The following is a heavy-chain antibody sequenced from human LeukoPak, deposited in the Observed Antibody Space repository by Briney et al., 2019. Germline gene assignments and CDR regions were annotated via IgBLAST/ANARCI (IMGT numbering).Heavy chain of an antibody. Sequence: SETLSLTCTVSGGSISSYYWSWIRQPPGKGLEWIGYIYYSGSTNYDPSLKSRVTISVDTSKNQFSLKLSSVTAADTAVYYCARTLYDGHFDYWGQGPLVTVSS. J-gene: IGHJ4*02. CDR2: IYYSGST. CDR3: ARTLYDGHFDY. CDR1: GGSISSYY. D-gene: IGHD2-2*02. V-gene: IGHV4-59*01.